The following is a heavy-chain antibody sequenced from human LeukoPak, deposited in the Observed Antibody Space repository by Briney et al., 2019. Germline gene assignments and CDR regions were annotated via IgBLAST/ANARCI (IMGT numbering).Heavy chain of an antibody. CDR3: AELGITMIGGV. V-gene: IGHV3-21*01. D-gene: IGHD3-10*02. Sequence: GGSLRLSCAASGVTLSYFGMNWVRQAPGKGLEWSSSISRTSTYIYYADSVKGRFTISRDNAKNSLYLQMNSLRAEDTAVYYCAELGITMIGGVWGKGTTVTISS. CDR2: ISRTSTYI. CDR1: GVTLSYFG. J-gene: IGHJ6*04.